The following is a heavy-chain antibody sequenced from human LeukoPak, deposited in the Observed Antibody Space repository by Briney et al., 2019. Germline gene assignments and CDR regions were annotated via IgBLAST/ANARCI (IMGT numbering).Heavy chain of an antibody. D-gene: IGHD2-2*01. CDR1: GWSFNDYY. Sequence: SETLSLTCAVYGWSFNDYYWNWIRQPPGKGLEWIGEINARGDTNYDPSLKSRVTMSVDTSKNQFSLRLTSMIAADTAVYDCARGQVPAARGYNWFDPWGQGHLVTVSS. V-gene: IGHV4-34*01. CDR3: ARGQVPAARGYNWFDP. CDR2: INARGDT. J-gene: IGHJ5*02.